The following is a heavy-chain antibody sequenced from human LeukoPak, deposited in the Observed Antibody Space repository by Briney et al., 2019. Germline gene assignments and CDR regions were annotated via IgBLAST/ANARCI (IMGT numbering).Heavy chain of an antibody. J-gene: IGHJ4*02. CDR3: SGRDDSRNPCDY. Sequence: GGSLRLSCGASGFKFTRFWLNSVRQAPGRGLEWVANIDPDGSHKYYVDSVKGRFTISRDNAKNSVYLQMNSLRAEDTAVYYCSGRDDSRNPCDYWGQGTLVSVSS. D-gene: IGHD4-11*01. V-gene: IGHV3-7*01. CDR1: GFKFTRFW. CDR2: IDPDGSHK.